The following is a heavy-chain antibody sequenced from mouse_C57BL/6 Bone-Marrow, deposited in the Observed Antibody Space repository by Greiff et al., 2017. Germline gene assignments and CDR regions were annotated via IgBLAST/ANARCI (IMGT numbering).Heavy chain of an antibody. V-gene: IGHV14-2*01. CDR2: IDPEDGET. D-gene: IGHD1-1*01. CDR1: GFNIKDYY. CDR3: TRSLIYYGTNY. Sequence: VQLQQSGAELVKPGASVKLSCTASGFNIKDYYIHWVKQRTEQGLEWIGRIDPEDGETKYAPKFQDKATITEDTSSNTAYLLLSSLTSEDTAVYYCTRSLIYYGTNYWCQGTTLSVSS. J-gene: IGHJ2*01.